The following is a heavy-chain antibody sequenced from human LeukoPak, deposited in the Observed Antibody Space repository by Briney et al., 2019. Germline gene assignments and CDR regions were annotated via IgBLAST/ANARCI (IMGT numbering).Heavy chain of an antibody. CDR2: IYYSGST. CDR3: ARVVGGPSWFDP. J-gene: IGHJ5*02. D-gene: IGHD3-10*01. CDR1: GDSISNYY. V-gene: IGHV4-59*01. Sequence: SETLSLTCTVSGDSISNYYWSWIRQPPGKGLEWIGYIYYSGSTNYNPSLKSRVTISVDTSKNQFSLKLTSVTAADTAVYYCARVVGGPSWFDPWGQGTLVTVSS.